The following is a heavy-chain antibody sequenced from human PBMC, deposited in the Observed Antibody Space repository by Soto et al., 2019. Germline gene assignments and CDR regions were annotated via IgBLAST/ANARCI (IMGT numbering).Heavy chain of an antibody. CDR1: GYTFNSYS. V-gene: IGHV3-21*04. J-gene: IGHJ2*01. Sequence: GSLRLSCVASGYTFNSYSMNWVRQAPGKGLEWVSSISSANAYIYYADSVKGRFTISRDNARNSLYLHMHSLRAEDTAVYYCAKDVSSGITSFDLWGRGILVTVSS. CDR3: AKDVSSGITSFDL. D-gene: IGHD3-3*01. CDR2: ISSANAYI.